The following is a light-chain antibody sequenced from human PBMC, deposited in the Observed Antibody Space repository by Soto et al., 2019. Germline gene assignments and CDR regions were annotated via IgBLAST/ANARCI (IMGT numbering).Light chain of an antibody. CDR1: QSISSW. Sequence: IRKTHSPSSLSASTGARVTITCRASQSISSWLAWYQQKPGKAPKLLIYDASRLQSGVPSRFSGSGSGTEFTLIISSLQPDDFATYYCQQYNTYWTFGQGTKVDI. CDR3: QQYNTYWT. J-gene: IGKJ1*01. CDR2: DAS. V-gene: IGKV1-5*01.